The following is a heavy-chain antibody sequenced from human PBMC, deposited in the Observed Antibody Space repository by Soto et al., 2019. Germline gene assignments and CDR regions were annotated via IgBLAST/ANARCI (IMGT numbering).Heavy chain of an antibody. D-gene: IGHD4-4*01. CDR1: GGTFSSYA. CDR2: IIPIFGTA. V-gene: IGHV1-69*13. J-gene: IGHJ3*02. Sequence: SVNVSCKASGGTFSSYAFSWVRQAPGQGLEWMGGIIPIFGTANYAQKFQGRVTITADESSSTAYMELSSLRSEDTAVYYCARDSAVATHAFDIWGQGTMVTVS. CDR3: ARDSAVATHAFDI.